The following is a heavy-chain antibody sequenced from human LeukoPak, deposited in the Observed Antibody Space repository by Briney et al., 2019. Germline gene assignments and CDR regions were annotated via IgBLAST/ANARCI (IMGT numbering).Heavy chain of an antibody. CDR1: GGSISSGGYY. D-gene: IGHD3-22*01. J-gene: IGHJ3*02. CDR3: ARELGYYNYYDSSGYFPYDAFDI. CDR2: IYYSGST. Sequence: KASETLSLTCTVSGGSISSGGYYWSWIRRHPGKGLEWIGYIYYSGSTYYNPSLKSRVTISVDTSKNQFSLKLSSVTAADTAVYYCARELGYYNYYDSSGYFPYDAFDIWGQGTMVTVSS. V-gene: IGHV4-31*03.